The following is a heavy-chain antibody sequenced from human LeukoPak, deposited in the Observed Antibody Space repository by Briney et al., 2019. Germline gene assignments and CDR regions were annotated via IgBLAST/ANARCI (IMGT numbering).Heavy chain of an antibody. J-gene: IGHJ6*02. Sequence: ASVKVSCKASGYTFTSYGISWVRQAPGQGLEWMGWISAYNGNTNYAQKLQGRVTMTTDTSTSTAYMELRSLRSDDTAVYYCARDKEDDILDYYYYGMDVWGQGTTVTVSS. CDR1: GYTFTSYG. CDR3: ARDKEDDILDYYYYGMDV. D-gene: IGHD3-9*01. V-gene: IGHV1-18*01. CDR2: ISAYNGNT.